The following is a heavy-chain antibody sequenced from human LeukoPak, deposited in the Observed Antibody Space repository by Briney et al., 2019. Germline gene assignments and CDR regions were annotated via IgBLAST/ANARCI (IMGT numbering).Heavy chain of an antibody. D-gene: IGHD6-19*01. CDR3: ARDAQWLVPEGYYYYMDV. V-gene: IGHV3-21*06. CDR2: ISSSSSHI. J-gene: IGHJ6*03. Sequence: GGSLRLSCAGSGFAFSRYSMNWFRQAPGKGLERVSSISSSSSHIFYADSVKGRFTISRDNAKSSLYLRMNSLRAGDTAVYYCARDAQWLVPEGYYYYMDVWGKGITVTVAS. CDR1: GFAFSRYS.